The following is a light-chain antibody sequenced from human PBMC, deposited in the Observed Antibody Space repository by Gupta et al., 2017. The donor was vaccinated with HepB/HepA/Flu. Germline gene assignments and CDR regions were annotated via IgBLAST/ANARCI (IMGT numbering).Light chain of an antibody. V-gene: IGLV1-47*01. CDR1: SSNFGSNY. J-gene: IGLJ2*01. CDR2: RNN. Sequence: QSVLTQLPSASGTPGQWVPLSCSGSSSNFGSNYVYWYQQLPGTAPKLLIYRNNQRPSGVPDRFSGSKSGTSASLAISGLRAEDEADYYCASWDDSLSGVVFGGGTKLTVL. CDR3: ASWDDSLSGVV.